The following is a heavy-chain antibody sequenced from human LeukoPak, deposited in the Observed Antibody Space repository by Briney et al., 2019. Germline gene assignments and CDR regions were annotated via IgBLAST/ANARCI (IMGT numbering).Heavy chain of an antibody. J-gene: IGHJ4*02. CDR1: GFTFDDYA. CDR2: ISWNSGSI. Sequence: GGSLRLSCAASGFTFDDYAMHWVRQAPGKGLEWVSGISWNSGSIGYADSVKGRFTISRDNAKNSLYLQMNSLRAEDTAVYYCARAHPTPNYDSSGYYYFAYWGQGALVTVSS. V-gene: IGHV3-9*01. CDR3: ARAHPTPNYDSSGYYYFAY. D-gene: IGHD3-22*01.